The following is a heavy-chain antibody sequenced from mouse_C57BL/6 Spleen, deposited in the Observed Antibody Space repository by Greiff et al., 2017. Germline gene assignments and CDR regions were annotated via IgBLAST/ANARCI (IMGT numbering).Heavy chain of an antibody. CDR2: ISSGSSTI. CDR3: ARGLGHFDY. Sequence: EVQRVESGGGLVKPGGSLKLSCAASGFTFSDYGMHWVRQAPEKGLAWVAYISSGSSTIYYADTVKGRFTISRDNAKNTLFLQMPSLRSEDTAMYYCARGLGHFDYWGQGTTLTVSS. CDR1: GFTFSDYG. V-gene: IGHV5-17*01. D-gene: IGHD4-1*01. J-gene: IGHJ2*01.